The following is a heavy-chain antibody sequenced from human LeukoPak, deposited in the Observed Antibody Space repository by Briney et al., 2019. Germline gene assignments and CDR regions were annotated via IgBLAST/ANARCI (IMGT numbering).Heavy chain of an antibody. CDR2: ISSSSTAI. D-gene: IGHD6-6*01. V-gene: IGHV3-48*01. CDR1: GFTFTTYT. J-gene: IGHJ3*02. CDR3: AREYSGSSGRAFDI. Sequence: GGSLRLSCAASGFTFTTYTMNWVRQAPGKELEWVSYISSSSTAIYYADSVKGRFTISRDNAKNSLSLQMNSLRAEDTAVYYCAREYSGSSGRAFDIWGQGTMVTVSS.